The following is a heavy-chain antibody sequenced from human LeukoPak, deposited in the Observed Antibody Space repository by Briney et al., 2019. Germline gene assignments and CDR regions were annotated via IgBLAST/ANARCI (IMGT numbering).Heavy chain of an antibody. D-gene: IGHD3-3*01. CDR2: IYTSGST. CDR1: GGSISSGSYY. CDR3: ARGKTIFGVVIIHHAFDI. J-gene: IGHJ3*02. V-gene: IGHV4-61*02. Sequence: SETLSLTCTVSGGSISSGSYYWSWIRQPAGKGLEWIGRIYTSGSTNYNPSPKSRVTISVDTSKNQFSLKLSSVTAADTAVYYCARGKTIFGVVIIHHAFDIWGQGTMVTVSS.